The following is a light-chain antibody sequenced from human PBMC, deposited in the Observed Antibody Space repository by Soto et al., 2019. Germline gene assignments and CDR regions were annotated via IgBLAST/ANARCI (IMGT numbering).Light chain of an antibody. Sequence: ETAMTQSPVTLSLSPGERATLSCRASQTVGNNVAWYRQKPGQPPSLLIYGASTRAPGVPARFSGSGSGTDFILTISSLQSEDFGFYYCQQYNNWPLRTFGQGTRVEI. CDR2: GAS. CDR3: QQYNNWPLRT. V-gene: IGKV3-15*01. J-gene: IGKJ1*01. CDR1: QTVGNN.